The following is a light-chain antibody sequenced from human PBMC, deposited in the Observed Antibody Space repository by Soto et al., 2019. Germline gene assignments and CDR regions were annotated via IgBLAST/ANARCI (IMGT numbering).Light chain of an antibody. Sequence: QSALTQPPSASGSPGQSVTISCTGTSSDVGGYNYVSWYQQHPGKAPKLMIYEVSKRPSGVPDRFSGSKSGNTASLTVSGLQAEDEADYYCSSYAGSKTLFGGGTKVNVL. CDR1: SSDVGGYNY. J-gene: IGLJ2*01. CDR2: EVS. CDR3: SSYAGSKTL. V-gene: IGLV2-8*01.